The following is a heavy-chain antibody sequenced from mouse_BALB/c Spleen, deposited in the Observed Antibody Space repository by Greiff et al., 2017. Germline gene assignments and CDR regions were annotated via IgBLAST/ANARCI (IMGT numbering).Heavy chain of an antibody. D-gene: IGHD3-3*01. CDR1: GYTFSSYW. CDR3: ARWGRGAY. Sequence: QVQLQQSGAELMKPGASVKISCKATGYTFSSYWIEWVKQRPGHGLEWIGEILPGSGSTNYNEKFKGKATFTADTSSNTAYMQLSSLTSEDSAAYYCARWGRGAYWGQGTLVTVSA. V-gene: IGHV1-9*01. CDR2: ILPGSGST. J-gene: IGHJ3*01.